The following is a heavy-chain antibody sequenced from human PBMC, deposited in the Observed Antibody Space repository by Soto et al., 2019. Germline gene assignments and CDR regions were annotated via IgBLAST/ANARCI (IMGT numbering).Heavy chain of an antibody. CDR3: AGVVWFRGMDV. Sequence: SQTLSLICDISGGSVSISSAAWNWIRQSPSRGLEWLGRTYYRSKWIHEYTLSMESRITINPDTSKNQFSLHIYSVTPEDTAVYYCAGVVWFRGMDVWGQGTPVTVPS. V-gene: IGHV6-1*01. CDR2: TYYRSKWIH. D-gene: IGHD3-16*01. J-gene: IGHJ6*02. CDR1: GGSVSISSAA.